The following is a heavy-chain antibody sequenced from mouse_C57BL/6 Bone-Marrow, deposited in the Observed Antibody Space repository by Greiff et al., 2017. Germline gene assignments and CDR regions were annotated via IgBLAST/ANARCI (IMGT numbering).Heavy chain of an antibody. V-gene: IGHV1-19*01. Sequence: DVQLLESGPVLVKPGVSVKMSCKASGFTFTDYPMTWVKQSHGKSLEWIGVITPYNGGTSYTQKFKGKVTLTVDKSSSTPYMEFNSLTSENSAVYDCADDYGRGCFDYWGHGGTLTVSS. D-gene: IGHD1-1*01. CDR1: GFTFTDYP. CDR2: ITPYNGGT. J-gene: IGHJ2*01. CDR3: ADDYGRGCFDY.